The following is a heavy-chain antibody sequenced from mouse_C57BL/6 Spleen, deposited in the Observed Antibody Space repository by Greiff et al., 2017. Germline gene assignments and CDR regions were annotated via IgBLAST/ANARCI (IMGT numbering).Heavy chain of an antibody. D-gene: IGHD1-1*01. J-gene: IGHJ2*01. CDR1: GYTFTDYY. CDR3: ARPHYGSLYYFDD. Sequence: EVQLQQSGPELVKPGASVKISCKASGYTFTDYYMNWVKQSHGKSLEWIGDINPNNGGTSYNQKFKGKATLTVDKSSSTAYMELRSLTSEDSAVYYCARPHYGSLYYFDDWGQGTTLTVSS. V-gene: IGHV1-26*01. CDR2: INPNNGGT.